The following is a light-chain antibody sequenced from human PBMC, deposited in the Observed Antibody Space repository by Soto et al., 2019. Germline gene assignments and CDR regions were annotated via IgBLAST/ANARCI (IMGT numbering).Light chain of an antibody. CDR2: HAS. CDR3: QQYNAWPPKT. CDR1: QSVSSN. Sequence: EIVMTQSPATLSVSPGERATLSCRASQSVSSNLAWYQQIPGQAPRLLIYHASTRATGIPARFSGRGSGTEFTLTISSLQSEDYAVYYCQQYNAWPPKTLGQGTKVEIK. V-gene: IGKV3-15*01. J-gene: IGKJ1*01.